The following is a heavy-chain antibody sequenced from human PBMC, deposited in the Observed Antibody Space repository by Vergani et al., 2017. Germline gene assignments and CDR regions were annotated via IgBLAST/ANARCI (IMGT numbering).Heavy chain of an antibody. Sequence: QVQVVQSGAEVKKSGASLKVSCKTSGYTFSNYYMPWVRQAPGQGLEWMGIINPSGGHTNYAQKFQGIVTMTRDTSTSTVYMELSSLRSEDTAIYYCARGDYGILTGYRYWGQGTLVTVSA. V-gene: IGHV1-46*03. J-gene: IGHJ4*02. CDR3: ARGDYGILTGYRY. D-gene: IGHD3-9*01. CDR2: INPSGGHT. CDR1: GYTFSNYY.